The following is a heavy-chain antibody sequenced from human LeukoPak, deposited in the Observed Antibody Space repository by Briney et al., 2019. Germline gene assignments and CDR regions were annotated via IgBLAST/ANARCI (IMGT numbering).Heavy chain of an antibody. CDR1: GFTFSTYE. Sequence: LSGGSLRLSCAASGFTFSTYEMNWVRQAPGKGLVWISYIHSSGRVIHYADSVKGRFTISRDNAKKSLYLQMNNLRAADTAVYYCAREAPDAFDVWGQGTLVTVSS. J-gene: IGHJ3*01. CDR2: IHSSGRVI. D-gene: IGHD6-6*01. V-gene: IGHV3-48*03. CDR3: AREAPDAFDV.